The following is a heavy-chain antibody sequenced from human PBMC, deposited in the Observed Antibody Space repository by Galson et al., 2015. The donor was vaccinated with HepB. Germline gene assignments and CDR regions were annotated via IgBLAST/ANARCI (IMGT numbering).Heavy chain of an antibody. D-gene: IGHD5-18*01. CDR2: ITWDGSTT. CDR1: GFTFDGYT. CDR3: AKPTAMVAVFDH. V-gene: IGHV3-43*01. J-gene: IGHJ4*02. Sequence: SLRLSCAASGFTFDGYTMHWVRQGPAKGLEWVPLITWDGSTTYYADSVKGRFTISRDNGKNSLYLQMNSLRPEDTALYYCAKPTAMVAVFDHWGQGTLVTVSS.